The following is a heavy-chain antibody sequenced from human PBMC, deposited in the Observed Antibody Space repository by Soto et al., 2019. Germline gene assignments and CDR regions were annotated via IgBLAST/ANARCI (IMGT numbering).Heavy chain of an antibody. CDR1: GFPFTSYG. J-gene: IGHJ4*02. V-gene: IGHV3-30*03. CDR2: ISYDGSDK. Sequence: QVQLVESGGGVVQPGRSLRLSCAASGFPFTSYGMHWVREGPDKGLEWVAIISYDGSDKYCADSVKGRFTISRDNSKNTLYLQMNSLRPEDTALYYGVGGQYYFDYRGQGTLVIVSS. D-gene: IGHD3-10*01. CDR3: VGGQYYFDY.